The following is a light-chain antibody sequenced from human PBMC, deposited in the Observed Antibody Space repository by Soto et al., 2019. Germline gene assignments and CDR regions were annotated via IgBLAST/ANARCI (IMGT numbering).Light chain of an antibody. V-gene: IGLV2-14*01. CDR3: ISYTRNSTLV. J-gene: IGLJ2*01. Sequence: QSALTPPASVSGSPGQSITISCTGTSSDVGAYNYVSWYQQHPGKAPKLMIYEVSNRPSGVSNRFSGSKSGNTASLTISGLHAEYEADYYCISYTRNSTLVFGGGTKRTV. CDR1: SSDVGAYNY. CDR2: EVS.